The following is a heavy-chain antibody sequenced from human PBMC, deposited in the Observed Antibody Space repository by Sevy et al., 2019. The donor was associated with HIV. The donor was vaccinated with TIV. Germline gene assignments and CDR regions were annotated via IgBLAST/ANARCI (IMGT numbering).Heavy chain of an antibody. Sequence: GGSLRLSCAASGFTFSSYSMNWVRQAPGKGPEWVSYISSGFSTIHYADSVKGRFTISRDNAKNSLYLQMNRLRAEDTAVYYCARDNGDYFLSTSVFDYWGQGTLVTVSS. CDR3: ARDNGDYFLSTSVFDY. V-gene: IGHV3-48*01. CDR1: GFTFSSYS. D-gene: IGHD4-17*01. J-gene: IGHJ4*02. CDR2: ISSGFSTI.